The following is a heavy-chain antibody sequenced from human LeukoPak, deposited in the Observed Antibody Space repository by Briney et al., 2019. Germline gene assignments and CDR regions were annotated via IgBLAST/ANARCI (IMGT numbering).Heavy chain of an antibody. Sequence: ASVKVSCKASGYTFTSYDINWVRQATGQGREWMGWMNPNSGNTGYAQKFQGRVTMTRNTSISTAYMELSSLRSEDTAVYYCARGRGSYRNNWFDPWGQGTLVTVSS. V-gene: IGHV1-8*01. CDR3: ARGRGSYRNNWFDP. D-gene: IGHD1-26*01. CDR2: MNPNSGNT. CDR1: GYTFTSYD. J-gene: IGHJ5*02.